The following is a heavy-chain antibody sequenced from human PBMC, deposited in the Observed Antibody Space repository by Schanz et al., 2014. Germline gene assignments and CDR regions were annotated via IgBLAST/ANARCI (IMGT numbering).Heavy chain of an antibody. V-gene: IGHV3-7*01. J-gene: IGHJ6*02. CDR2: IKQDGSER. CDR1: GFTFSSYA. D-gene: IGHD4-17*01. Sequence: DVQLLESGGGLVQPGGSLRLSCAASGFTFSSYAMSWVRQPPGKGLEWVANIKQDGSERYYVDSVKGRFTISRDNAKNSLYLQMNSLRAEDTALYYCAKDPHKDYGGKPQALDIWGQGTTVTVSS. CDR3: AKDPHKDYGGKPQALDI.